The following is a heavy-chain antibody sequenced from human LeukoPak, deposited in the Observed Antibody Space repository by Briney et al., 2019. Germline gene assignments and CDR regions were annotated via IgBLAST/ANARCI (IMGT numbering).Heavy chain of an antibody. J-gene: IGHJ6*02. Sequence: PGGSLRLSCAASGFTVSSNYMSWVRQAPGKGLEWVSVIYSGGSTYYADSVKGRFTISRDNSKNTLYLQMNSLRAEDTAVYYCARAVTMIQGYYYGMDVWGQGTTVTVSS. CDR2: IYSGGST. D-gene: IGHD3-22*01. CDR1: GFTVSSNY. CDR3: ARAVTMIQGYYYGMDV. V-gene: IGHV3-53*01.